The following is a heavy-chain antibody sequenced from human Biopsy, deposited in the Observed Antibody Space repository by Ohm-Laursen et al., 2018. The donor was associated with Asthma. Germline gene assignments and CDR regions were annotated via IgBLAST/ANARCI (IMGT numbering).Heavy chain of an antibody. J-gene: IGHJ4*02. Sequence: SLRLSCTASGFTFRRYWMHWVRQAPGKGLVWVSRINDDGTSTTYADSVTGRFTISRDNAKNMLYLQMKSLRAEDTAVYYCAKDIGSREDYWGQGTLVTVSS. CDR2: INDDGTST. CDR3: AKDIGSREDY. CDR1: GFTFRRYW. D-gene: IGHD5-24*01. V-gene: IGHV3-74*01.